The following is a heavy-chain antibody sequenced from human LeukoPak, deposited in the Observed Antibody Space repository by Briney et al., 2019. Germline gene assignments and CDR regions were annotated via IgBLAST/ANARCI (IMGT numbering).Heavy chain of an antibody. CDR2: IIPILDMA. D-gene: IGHD5-24*01. J-gene: IGHJ6*02. V-gene: IGHV1-69*04. Sequence: ASVKVSCKASGGAFSSYGITRVRQAPGQGPEWMGRIIPILDMADYAQKFQGRVTITADKSTRTAYMEMSSLRSEDTAVYYCARDGGWLQTQNHYYYHGLDVWGQGTTVTVSS. CDR1: GGAFSSYG. CDR3: ARDGGWLQTQNHYYYHGLDV.